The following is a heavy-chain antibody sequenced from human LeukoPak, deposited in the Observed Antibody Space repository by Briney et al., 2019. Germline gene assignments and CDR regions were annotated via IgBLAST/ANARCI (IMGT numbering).Heavy chain of an antibody. CDR3: ARGLLKDIVVVPAVTARDCWFDP. Sequence: GGXFXXXAISWVRQAPGQGXEWMGGIIPIFGTANYAQKFQGRVTITADESTSTAYMELSSLRSEDTAVYYCARGLLKDIVVVPAVTARDCWFDPWGQGTLVTVSS. J-gene: IGHJ5*02. D-gene: IGHD2-2*01. CDR2: IIPIFGTA. V-gene: IGHV1-69*01. CDR1: GGXFXXXA.